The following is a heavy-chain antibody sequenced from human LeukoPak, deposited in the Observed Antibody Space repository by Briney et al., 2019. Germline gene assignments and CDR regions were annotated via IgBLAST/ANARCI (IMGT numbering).Heavy chain of an antibody. J-gene: IGHJ4*02. V-gene: IGHV1-18*01. CDR2: ISAYNGHT. Sequence: ASVKVSCKASGYTFTDYRVSWVRQAPGQGPEWMGWISAYNGHTKYAQKLQGRVTMTRDTSTSTAYMELRSLRSDDTAVYYCARDVGEYCSSIDCHASDYWGQGTLVTVSS. CDR1: GYTFTDYR. D-gene: IGHD2-2*01. CDR3: ARDVGEYCSSIDCHASDY.